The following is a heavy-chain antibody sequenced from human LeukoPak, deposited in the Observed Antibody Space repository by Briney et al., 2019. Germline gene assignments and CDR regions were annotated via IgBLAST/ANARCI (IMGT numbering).Heavy chain of an antibody. D-gene: IGHD4-17*01. V-gene: IGHV1-8*01. Sequence: GASVKVSCKASGYTFTSYDINWVRQATGQGLEWMGWMNPNSGNTGYAQKFQGRVTMTRNTSISTAYMELSSLRSEDTAVYYCARGPQPRMTTVTRGWFDPWGQGTLVTVSS. J-gene: IGHJ5*02. CDR2: MNPNSGNT. CDR3: ARGPQPRMTTVTRGWFDP. CDR1: GYTFTSYD.